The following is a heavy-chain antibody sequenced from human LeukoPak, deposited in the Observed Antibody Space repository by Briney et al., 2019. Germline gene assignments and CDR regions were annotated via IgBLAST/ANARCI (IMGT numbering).Heavy chain of an antibody. Sequence: GGSLRLSCTASGFTFGDYAMSWFRQAPGKGLEWVGFIRSKAYGGTTEYAASVKGRFTISRDDSKSIAYLQMNSLKTEDTAVYYCTRDLSDDSSGYYPDWGQGTLVTVSS. V-gene: IGHV3-49*03. CDR2: IRSKAYGGTT. J-gene: IGHJ4*02. CDR1: GFTFGDYA. CDR3: TRDLSDDSSGYYPD. D-gene: IGHD3-22*01.